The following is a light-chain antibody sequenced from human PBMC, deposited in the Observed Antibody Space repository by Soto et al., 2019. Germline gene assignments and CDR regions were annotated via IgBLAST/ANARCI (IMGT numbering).Light chain of an antibody. J-gene: IGKJ5*01. CDR1: RDISRY. Sequence: DIQLTQSPSFVSASVGERVTITCRASRDISRYLAWYQQKPGEAPKLLISAASTLQSGVPSRFSGSGSGTEFTLTFSYLLPEDFATYYCQQLYSYSSFGQGTRLENK. CDR2: AAS. CDR3: QQLYSYSS. V-gene: IGKV1-9*01.